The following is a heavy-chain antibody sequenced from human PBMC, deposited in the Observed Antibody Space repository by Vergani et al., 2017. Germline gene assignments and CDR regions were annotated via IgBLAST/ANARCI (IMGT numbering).Heavy chain of an antibody. D-gene: IGHD3-9*01. CDR3: AKGQNYDILTGFGP. V-gene: IGHV3-23*01. Sequence: EVQLLESGGDLVQPGGSLRLSCAASGFTFIMHAMSWVRQAPGKGLEWVSTLSASDRRTHYADSVKGRFTISRDNSKNTLYLQMNSLRAEDTAVYHCAKGQNYDILTGFGPWGQGTLVTVSS. CDR1: GFTFIMHA. CDR2: LSASDRRT. J-gene: IGHJ5*02.